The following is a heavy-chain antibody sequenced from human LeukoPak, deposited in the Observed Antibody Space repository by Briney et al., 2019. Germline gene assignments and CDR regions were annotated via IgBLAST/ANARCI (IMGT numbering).Heavy chain of an antibody. J-gene: IGHJ4*02. D-gene: IGHD4-17*01. Sequence: SGPTLVNPTQTLTLTCSFSGFSLSTSGVGVGWIRQPPGRALEWLSLIYWNDDNRYSPSLKSRLTITKDTSKNQVVLTMTKMDPVDTATYYCAHYGDYRFLYYFDYWGQGTLVTVSS. V-gene: IGHV2-5*01. CDR2: IYWNDDN. CDR3: AHYGDYRFLYYFDY. CDR1: GFSLSTSGVG.